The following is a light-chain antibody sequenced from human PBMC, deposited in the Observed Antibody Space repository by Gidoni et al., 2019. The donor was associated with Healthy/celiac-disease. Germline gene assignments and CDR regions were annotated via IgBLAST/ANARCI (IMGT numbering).Light chain of an antibody. CDR2: GAS. CDR1: QSVSSSY. V-gene: IGKV3-20*01. Sequence: FISPQLPGTLPFSPGERATLPCRASQSVSSSYLAWYQQKPGQAPRLRIYGASSRAPGIPDRFSGSGSGTDVTLTISRLEPEDCAVYYFQQYGSSPLTFGQGTKVEIK. J-gene: IGKJ1*01. CDR3: QQYGSSPLT.